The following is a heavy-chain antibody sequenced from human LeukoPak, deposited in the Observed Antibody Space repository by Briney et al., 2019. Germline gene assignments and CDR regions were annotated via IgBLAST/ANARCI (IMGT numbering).Heavy chain of an antibody. CDR2: INHSGST. CDR3: ARGIAARYYYYYGMDV. D-gene: IGHD6-6*01. J-gene: IGHJ6*02. CDR1: GGSFSGYY. V-gene: IGHV4-34*01. Sequence: PSETLSLTCAVYGGSFSGYYWSWIRQPPGKGLEWIGEINHSGSTNYNPSLKSRVTISVDTSKNRFSLKLSSVTAADRAVYYCARGIAARYYYYYGMDVWGQGTTVTVSS.